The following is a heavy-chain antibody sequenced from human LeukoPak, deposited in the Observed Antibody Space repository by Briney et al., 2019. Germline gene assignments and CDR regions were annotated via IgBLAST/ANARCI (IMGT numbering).Heavy chain of an antibody. D-gene: IGHD2-2*01. V-gene: IGHV1-3*01. CDR3: AREGIVVVPAARHDAFDI. CDR1: GYTFTSYA. J-gene: IGHJ3*02. CDR2: INAGHGNT. Sequence: ASVKVSCKASGYTFTSYAIQWVRQAPGQRLEWMGWINAGHGNTKYSQKFQGRVTFTRDTSASTAYMELRSLRSDDTAVYYCAREGIVVVPAARHDAFDIWGQGTMVTVSS.